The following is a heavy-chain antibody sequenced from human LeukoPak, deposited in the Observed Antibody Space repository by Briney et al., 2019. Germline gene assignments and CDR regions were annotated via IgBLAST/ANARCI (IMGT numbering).Heavy chain of an antibody. Sequence: ASVKVSCKASGYTFTGSYMHWVRQAPGQGLEWMGWLNPNTGGTNYAQQFQGRVTMTRDTSISTAYMELSRLKSDDTAVYYCARQRVAAAGPNWFDPWGQGTLVTVSS. J-gene: IGHJ5*02. V-gene: IGHV1-2*02. CDR1: GYTFTGSY. CDR3: ARQRVAAAGPNWFDP. D-gene: IGHD6-13*01. CDR2: LNPNTGGT.